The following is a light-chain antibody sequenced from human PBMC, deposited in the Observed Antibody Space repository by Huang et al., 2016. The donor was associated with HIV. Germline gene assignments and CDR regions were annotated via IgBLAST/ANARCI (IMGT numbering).Light chain of an antibody. J-gene: IGKJ1*01. CDR1: QGIDSY. Sequence: VIWMTQSPSLVSASTGDTVTINRRVSQGIDSYVAWYQQKPGKAPDRLIYAASTLHGGVPSRFSGRGAGTDFTLTIRRRQSEDFANYYCQQYYTFPWTFGQGTKVDIK. CDR2: AAS. CDR3: QQYYTFPWT. V-gene: IGKV1D-8*01.